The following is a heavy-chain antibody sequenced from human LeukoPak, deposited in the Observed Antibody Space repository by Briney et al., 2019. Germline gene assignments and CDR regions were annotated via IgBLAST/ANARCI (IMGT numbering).Heavy chain of an antibody. D-gene: IGHD2-2*01. Sequence: GGSLRLSCAASGFIFSTYWMSWVRRAPGKGLEWEATIRQDGSETHYVGSVRGRFTISRDNAKNSLYLQVNSLRAEDTAVYYCVRGCGRASCPYFFNSWGHGSLVTVSS. CDR1: GFIFSTYW. CDR3: VRGCGRASCPYFFNS. CDR2: IRQDGSET. V-gene: IGHV3-7*01. J-gene: IGHJ4*01.